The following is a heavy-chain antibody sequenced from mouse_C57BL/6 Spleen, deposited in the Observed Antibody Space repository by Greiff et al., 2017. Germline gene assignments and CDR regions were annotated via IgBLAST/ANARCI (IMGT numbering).Heavy chain of an antibody. CDR3: ERVPHYDYDEDYAMDY. V-gene: IGHV1-55*01. J-gene: IGHJ4*01. CDR1: GYTFTSYW. CDR2: IYPGSGST. D-gene: IGHD2-4*01. Sequence: VQLQQPGAELVKPGASVKMSCKASGYTFTSYWITWVKQRPGQGLEWIGDIYPGSGSTNYNEKFKSKATLTVDTSSSTAYMQLSSLTSEDSAVYYGERVPHYDYDEDYAMDYWGQGTSVTVSS.